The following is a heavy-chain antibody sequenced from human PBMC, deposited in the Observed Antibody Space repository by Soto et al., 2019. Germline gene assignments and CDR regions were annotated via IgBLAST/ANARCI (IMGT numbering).Heavy chain of an antibody. D-gene: IGHD5-12*01. V-gene: IGHV1-18*01. Sequence: QVQLVQSGAEVKKPGASVKVSCKASGYTFTSYGISWVRQAPGQGLEWMGWISAYNGNTNYAQKLQGRVTMTTDTSTSTAYMELRSLRSDDTAVYYCARDHDSGYDLEVVYSDYWGQGTLVTVSS. CDR1: GYTFTSYG. CDR3: ARDHDSGYDLEVVYSDY. CDR2: ISAYNGNT. J-gene: IGHJ4*02.